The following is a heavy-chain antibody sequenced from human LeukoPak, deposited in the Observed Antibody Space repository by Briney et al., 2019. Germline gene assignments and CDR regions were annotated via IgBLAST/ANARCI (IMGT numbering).Heavy chain of an antibody. D-gene: IGHD6-6*01. J-gene: IGHJ4*02. Sequence: YPGGSLRLSCVASGFIFSRYAMSWVRQAPGKGLEWASDINDNGGGTFYADSVKGRFSVSRDNSKNTLYMQMNSLRGGDTAVYYCAKKLGSSPGDFFDYWGQGTLVTVSS. V-gene: IGHV3-23*01. CDR3: AKKLGSSPGDFFDY. CDR2: INDNGGGT. CDR1: GFIFSRYA.